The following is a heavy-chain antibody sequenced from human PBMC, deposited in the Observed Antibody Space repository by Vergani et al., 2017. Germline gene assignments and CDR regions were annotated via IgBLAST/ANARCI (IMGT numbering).Heavy chain of an antibody. V-gene: IGHV4-34*01. J-gene: IGHJ5*02. Sequence: QVQLQQWGAGLLKPSETLSLTCAVYGGSFSGYYWSWIRQPPGKGLEWIGEINHSGSTNYNPSLKSRVTISVDTSKNQFSLKLSSVTAADTAVYYCARVTALGLPGYWFDPWGQGTLVTVSS. D-gene: IGHD2-15*01. CDR2: INHSGST. CDR1: GGSFSGYY. CDR3: ARVTALGLPGYWFDP.